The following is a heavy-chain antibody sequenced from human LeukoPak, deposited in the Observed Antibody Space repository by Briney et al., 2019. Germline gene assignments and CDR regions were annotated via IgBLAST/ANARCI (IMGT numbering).Heavy chain of an antibody. CDR3: AGGQIEGY. Sequence: GGSLRLSCAASGFTVSSNYMSWVRQAPGKGLEWVSSISSSSSYIYYADSVKGRFTISRDNAKNSLYLQMNSLRAEDTAVYYCAGGQIEGYWGQGTLVTVSS. D-gene: IGHD1-26*01. CDR1: GFTVSSNY. CDR2: ISSSSSYI. J-gene: IGHJ4*02. V-gene: IGHV3-21*01.